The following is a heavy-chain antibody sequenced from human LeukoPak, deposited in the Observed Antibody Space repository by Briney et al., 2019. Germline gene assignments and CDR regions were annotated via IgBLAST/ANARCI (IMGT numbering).Heavy chain of an antibody. D-gene: IGHD3-9*01. CDR2: INAANGDT. Sequence: GSVKVPCKASGYTFSDYALHWARQAPERGLEWMGWINAANGDTKYSQRLHDRFIFTRDTSATTSYLEFTSLTSEDTAVYFCARGRPRGRPFDWLDGLDFWGQGTTVIVS. CDR3: ARGRPRGRPFDWLDGLDF. CDR1: GYTFSDYA. J-gene: IGHJ3*01. V-gene: IGHV1-3*01.